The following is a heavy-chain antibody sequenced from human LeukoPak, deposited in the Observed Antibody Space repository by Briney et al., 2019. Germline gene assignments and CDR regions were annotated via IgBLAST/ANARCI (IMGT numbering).Heavy chain of an antibody. CDR1: GGSISSGGYS. V-gene: IGHV4-30-2*01. Sequence: PSQTLSLTCAVPGGSISSGGYSWSWIRQPPGKGLEWIGYIYHSGSTYYNPSLKSRVTISVDRSKNQFSLKLSSVTAADTAVYYCARAFLSYFDYWGQGTLVTVSS. J-gene: IGHJ4*02. CDR3: ARAFLSYFDY. CDR2: IYHSGST.